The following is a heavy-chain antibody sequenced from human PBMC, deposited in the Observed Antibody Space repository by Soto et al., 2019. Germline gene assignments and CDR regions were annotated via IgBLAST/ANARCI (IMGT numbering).Heavy chain of an antibody. D-gene: IGHD7-27*01. CDR1: GFSFNNHG. J-gene: IGHJ5*02. V-gene: IGHV3-33*01. CDR3: AREEASTGGFDP. Sequence: PGGSLRLSCAASGFSFNNHGMHWVRQAPGKGLEWVAVIWYDGSYKYYADSVKGRFTISRDNSKNTLYLQMNSLRAEDTAVYYCAREEASTGGFDPWGQGTLVTVSS. CDR2: IWYDGSYK.